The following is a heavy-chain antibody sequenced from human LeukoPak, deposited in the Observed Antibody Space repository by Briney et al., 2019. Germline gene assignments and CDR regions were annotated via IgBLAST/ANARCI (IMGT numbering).Heavy chain of an antibody. CDR2: ITGSGGIT. Sequence: GGTLRLSCAASGFTFSSFGMTWVRQAPGKGLEWVSTITGSGGITYYADSIKGRFTISRDNSKNTLYLQMNSLRAEDTAVYYCAGRYDSSGYPLHWGQGTPVTVSS. CDR1: GFTFSSFG. D-gene: IGHD3-22*01. V-gene: IGHV3-23*01. J-gene: IGHJ4*02. CDR3: AGRYDSSGYPLH.